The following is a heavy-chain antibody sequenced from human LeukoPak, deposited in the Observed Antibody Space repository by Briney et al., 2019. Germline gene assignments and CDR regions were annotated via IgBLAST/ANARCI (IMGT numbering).Heavy chain of an antibody. CDR2: INWNGGST. V-gene: IGHV3-20*04. J-gene: IGHJ5*02. Sequence: GGSLRLSCAASGFTFDDYGMSWVRQAPGKGLEWVSGINWNGGSTGYADSVKGRFTISRDNAKNFLYLQMNSLRAEYTALYYCARDRPAANYDFWSGPFPAVNWFDPWGQGTLVTVSS. CDR3: ARDRPAANYDFWSGPFPAVNWFDP. D-gene: IGHD3-3*01. CDR1: GFTFDDYG.